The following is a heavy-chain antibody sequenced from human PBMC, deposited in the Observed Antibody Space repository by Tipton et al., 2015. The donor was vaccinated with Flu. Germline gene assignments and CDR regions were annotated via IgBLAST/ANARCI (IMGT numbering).Heavy chain of an antibody. V-gene: IGHV4-4*07. J-gene: IGHJ4*02. Sequence: TLSLTCTVSGGSLSSFYWSWIRQPAGKGLEWIGRIYSSGSIKYSPAFKSRVTLSVDTSKNQFSLNLSSVTASDTALYFCARCSGSGTDVIYDYWGQGTLVTVSS. CDR2: IYSSGSI. CDR1: GGSLSSFY. CDR3: ARCSGSGTDVIYDY. D-gene: IGHD3-10*02.